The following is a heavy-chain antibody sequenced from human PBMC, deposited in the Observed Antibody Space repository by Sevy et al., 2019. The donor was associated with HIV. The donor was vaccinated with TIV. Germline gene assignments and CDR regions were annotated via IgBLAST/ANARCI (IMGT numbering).Heavy chain of an antibody. Sequence: GGSLRLSCAASGFTFNKYSMSWVRQPPGKGLEWVATLSFGCGEINYADSVKGRFTISRDNSKNSFYLQMNNLRAEDTALYYCAREGCTKPHHYWGQGTLVTVSS. V-gene: IGHV3-23*01. CDR2: LSFGCGEI. CDR3: AREGCTKPHHY. D-gene: IGHD2-8*01. J-gene: IGHJ4*02. CDR1: GFTFNKYS.